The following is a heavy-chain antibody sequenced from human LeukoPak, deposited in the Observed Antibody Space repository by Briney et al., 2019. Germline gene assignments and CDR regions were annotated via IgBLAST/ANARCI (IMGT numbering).Heavy chain of an antibody. V-gene: IGHV1-8*03. CDR1: GYTFTSYD. Sequence: ASVKVSCKASGYTFTSYDINWVRQATGQGLEWMGWMNPNSGNTGYAQKFQGRVTITRNTSISTAYMELRSLRSDDTAVYYCARDQLRFLEWLSRTHWFDPWGQGTLVTVSS. J-gene: IGHJ5*02. CDR3: ARDQLRFLEWLSRTHWFDP. CDR2: MNPNSGNT. D-gene: IGHD3-3*01.